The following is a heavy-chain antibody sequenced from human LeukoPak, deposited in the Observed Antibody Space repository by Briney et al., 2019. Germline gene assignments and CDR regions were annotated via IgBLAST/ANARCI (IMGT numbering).Heavy chain of an antibody. CDR2: IYYVGSP. CDR3: ARFPITERAMDV. Sequence: SETLSLTCSVSGDSIKSGDAYWGWIRQSPLKGLEWIATIYYVGSPHYNPSLNSRRVTMSVDTAKNQFSLTLTSVTAADTAVYYCARFPITERAMDVWGQGTTVTVSS. D-gene: IGHD5-24*01. J-gene: IGHJ6*02. V-gene: IGHV4-39*01. CDR1: GDSIKSGDAY.